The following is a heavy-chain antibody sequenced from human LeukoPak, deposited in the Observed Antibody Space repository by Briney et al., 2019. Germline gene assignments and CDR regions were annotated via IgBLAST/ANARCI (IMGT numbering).Heavy chain of an antibody. J-gene: IGHJ3*02. CDR2: INGDGSST. V-gene: IGHV3-74*01. CDR3: ARDGLPAARDI. CDR1: GFTFSSYS. D-gene: IGHD6-6*01. Sequence: QPGGSLRLSCAAPGFTFSSYSMNWVRQAPGKGLVWVSRINGDGSSTNYADSVKGRFTISSDNAKNMLYLQMNSLRAEDTAVYYCARDGLPAARDIWGQGTMVTVSS.